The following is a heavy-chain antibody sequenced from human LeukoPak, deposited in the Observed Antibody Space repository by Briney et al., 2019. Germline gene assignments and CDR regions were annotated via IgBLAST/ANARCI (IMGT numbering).Heavy chain of an antibody. V-gene: IGHV4-59*01. CDR1: GGSISSYY. Sequence: PSETLSLTCTVSGGSISSYYWSWIRQPPGKGLEWIGYIYYSGSTNYNPSPKSRVTISVDTSKNQFSLKLSSVTAADTAVYYCARDRNYYGPPYYYGMDVWGQGTTVTVSS. D-gene: IGHD3-22*01. CDR3: ARDRNYYGPPYYYGMDV. CDR2: IYYSGST. J-gene: IGHJ6*02.